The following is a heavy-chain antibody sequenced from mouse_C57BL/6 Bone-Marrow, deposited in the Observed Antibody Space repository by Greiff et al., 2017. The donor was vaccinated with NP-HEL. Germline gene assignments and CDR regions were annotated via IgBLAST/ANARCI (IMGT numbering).Heavy chain of an antibody. CDR2: ISDGGSYT. CDR1: GFTFSSYA. J-gene: IGHJ2*01. CDR3: ARVLLRWYYFDY. D-gene: IGHD1-1*02. Sequence: DVHLVESGGGLVKPGGSLKLSCAASGFTFSSYAMSWVRQTPEKRLEWVATISDGGSYTYYPDNVKGRFTISRDNAKNNLYLQMSHLKSEDTAMYYCARVLLRWYYFDYWGQGTTLTVSS. V-gene: IGHV5-4*01.